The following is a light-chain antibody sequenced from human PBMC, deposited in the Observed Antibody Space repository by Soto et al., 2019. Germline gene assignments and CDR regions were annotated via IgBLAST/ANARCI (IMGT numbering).Light chain of an antibody. V-gene: IGLV2-14*01. J-gene: IGLJ2*01. CDR1: SSDVGGYNY. CDR3: SSYTSSSTLL. CDR2: EVS. Sequence: QFVLTQPASVSGSPGQSITISCTGTSSDVGGYNYVSWYQQHPGKAPKLMIYEVSNRPSGVSNRFSGSKSGNTASLTISGLQAEDEADYYCSSYTSSSTLLFGGGTKVTVL.